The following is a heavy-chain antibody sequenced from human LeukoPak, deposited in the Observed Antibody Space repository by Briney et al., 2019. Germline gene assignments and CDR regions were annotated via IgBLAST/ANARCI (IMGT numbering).Heavy chain of an antibody. CDR2: IYSGGST. J-gene: IGHJ4*02. D-gene: IGHD2-2*01. CDR3: VKGRIYCCYPSLDY. Sequence: PGGSLRLSCAASGFTVSSNYMSWVRQAPGKGLEWVSVIYSGGSTYYADSAKGRFSVSRDNSKNTVYLQLSSLRPDDTAVYYCVKGRIYCCYPSLDYWGQGTLVTVSS. V-gene: IGHV3-66*01. CDR1: GFTVSSNY.